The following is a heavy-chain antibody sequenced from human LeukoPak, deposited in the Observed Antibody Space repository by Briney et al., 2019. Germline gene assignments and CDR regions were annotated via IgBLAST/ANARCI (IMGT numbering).Heavy chain of an antibody. CDR3: ARENGPYYYDSSALPPGVWFDP. Sequence: GASVKVSCKASGYTFTGYYMHWVRQAPGQGLEWMGWINPNSGGTNYAQKFQGRVTMTRDTSISTAYMELSRLRSDDTAVYYCARENGPYYYDSSALPPGVWFDPWGQGTLVTVSS. J-gene: IGHJ5*02. CDR1: GYTFTGYY. CDR2: INPNSGGT. D-gene: IGHD3-22*01. V-gene: IGHV1-2*02.